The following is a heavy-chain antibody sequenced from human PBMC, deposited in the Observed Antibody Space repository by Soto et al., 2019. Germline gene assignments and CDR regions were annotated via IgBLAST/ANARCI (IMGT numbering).Heavy chain of an antibody. CDR3: AKDWRSSGYHYFDY. V-gene: IGHV3-30*18. CDR1: GFTFSSYG. Sequence: PGGSLRLSCAASGFTFSSYGMHWVRQAPGKGLEWVAVIPYDGSNKYYADSVKGRFTISRDNSKNTLYLQMNSLRAEDTAVYYCAKDWRSSGYHYFDYWGQGTLVTVSS. J-gene: IGHJ4*02. CDR2: IPYDGSNK. D-gene: IGHD3-22*01.